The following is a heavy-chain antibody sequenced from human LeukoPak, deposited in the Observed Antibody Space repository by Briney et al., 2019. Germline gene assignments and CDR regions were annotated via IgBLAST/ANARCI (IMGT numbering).Heavy chain of an antibody. D-gene: IGHD1-26*01. CDR1: GYTFTRHY. CDR2: IIPIFGTA. J-gene: IGHJ4*02. V-gene: IGHV1-69*06. Sequence: SVKVSCKASGYTFTRHYMHWVRQAPGQGLEWMGGIIPIFGTANYAQKFQGRVTITADKSTSTAYMELSSLRSEDTAVYYCARGPSLRVGATTYYFDYWGQGTLVTVSS. CDR3: ARGPSLRVGATTYYFDY.